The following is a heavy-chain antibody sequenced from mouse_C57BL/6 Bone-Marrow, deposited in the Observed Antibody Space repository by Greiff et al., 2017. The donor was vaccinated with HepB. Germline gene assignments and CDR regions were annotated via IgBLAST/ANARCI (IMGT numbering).Heavy chain of an antibody. CDR2: INPNNGGT. J-gene: IGHJ3*01. CDR1: GYTFTDYN. V-gene: IGHV1-22*01. D-gene: IGHD2-3*01. Sequence: EVQLQQSGPELVKPGASVKMSCKASGYTFTDYNMHWVKQSHGKSLEWIGYINPNNGGTSYNQKFKGKATLTVNKSSSTAYMELRSLTSEDSAVYYCARSEDMGLLAWFAYWGQGTLVTVSA. CDR3: ARSEDMGLLAWFAY.